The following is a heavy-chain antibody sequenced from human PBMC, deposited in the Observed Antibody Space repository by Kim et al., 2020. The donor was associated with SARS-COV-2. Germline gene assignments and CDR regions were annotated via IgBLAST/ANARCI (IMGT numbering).Heavy chain of an antibody. J-gene: IGHJ4*02. Sequence: GGSLRLSCVASGFTFSSYGMHWVRQAPGKGLEWVAVISYDGSNKYYADSVKGRFTISRDNSKNTLYLQMNSLRAEDTAVYYCAKEKGSSGWYAPGSFDYWGQGTLVTVSS. D-gene: IGHD6-19*01. CDR3: AKEKGSSGWYAPGSFDY. V-gene: IGHV3-30*18. CDR1: GFTFSSYG. CDR2: ISYDGSNK.